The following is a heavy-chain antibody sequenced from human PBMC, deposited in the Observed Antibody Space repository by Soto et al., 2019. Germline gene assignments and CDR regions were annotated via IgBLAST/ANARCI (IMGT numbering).Heavy chain of an antibody. CDR1: GFTFSNYV. CDR2: ISGGGGTT. CDR3: AKGGWPTTSNWFDP. D-gene: IGHD1-1*01. J-gene: IGHJ5*02. Sequence: EVQLLESGGGLVQPGGSLRLSCAASGFTFSNYVVSWVRQAPGKGLEWVSSISGGGGTTYYADSMKGRFTISRDNSNNTLYLQMNSLRAEDTAIYYCAKGGWPTTSNWFDPWGQGTLFTVSS. V-gene: IGHV3-23*01.